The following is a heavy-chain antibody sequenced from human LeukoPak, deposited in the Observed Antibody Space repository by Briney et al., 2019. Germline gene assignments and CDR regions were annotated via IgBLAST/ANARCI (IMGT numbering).Heavy chain of an antibody. CDR1: GGSISSYY. CDR2: IFYSGIT. CDR3: ARLGTYYYDSSGYRNHFDS. D-gene: IGHD3-22*01. J-gene: IGHJ4*02. V-gene: IGHV4-59*08. Sequence: SETLSLTCTVSGGSISSYYWSWIRQPPGKGLEWIGYIFYSGITNYNPSLKSRVTISVDTSKNQFSLKLSSVTAADTAVYYCARLGTYYYDSSGYRNHFDSWGQGTLVTVSS.